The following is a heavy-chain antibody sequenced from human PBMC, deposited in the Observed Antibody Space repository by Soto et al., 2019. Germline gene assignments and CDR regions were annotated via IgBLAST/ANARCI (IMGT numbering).Heavy chain of an antibody. CDR2: ISYDGSNK. D-gene: IGHD3-3*01. J-gene: IGHJ4*02. CDR1: GFTFSSYG. V-gene: IGHV3-30*18. Sequence: GGSLRLSCAASGFTFSSYGMHWVRQAPGKGLEWVAVISYDGSNKYYADSVKGRFTISRDNSKNTLYLQMNSLRAEDTAVYYCANTWSGYYIDYWGQGTLVTVSS. CDR3: ANTWSGYYIDY.